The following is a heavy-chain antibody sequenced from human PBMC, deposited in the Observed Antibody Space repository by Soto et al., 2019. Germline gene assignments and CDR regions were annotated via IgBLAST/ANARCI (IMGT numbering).Heavy chain of an antibody. CDR2: IKSKTDGGTT. CDR1: GFTFTNAC. J-gene: IGHJ4*02. V-gene: IGHV3-15*07. Sequence: GGSLRLSCAASGFTFTNACINWVRQAPGKGLEWVGRIKSKTDGGTTDYAEPVKGRFAISRDDSNNMVYLQMNSLKIEDTAVYYCTTDSYSTIIIVRIDYWGQGTLVTVSS. CDR3: TTDSYSTIIIVRIDY. D-gene: IGHD3-22*01.